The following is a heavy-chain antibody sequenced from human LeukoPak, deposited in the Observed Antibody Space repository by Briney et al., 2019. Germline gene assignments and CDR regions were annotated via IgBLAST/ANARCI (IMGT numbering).Heavy chain of an antibody. J-gene: IGHJ4*02. Sequence: GGSLRLSCAASGFTVSSNYMSWVRQAPGKGLEWVSVIYSGGSTYYADSVKGRFTISRDNSKNTLYLQMNSLRAEDTAVYYCATDESSSWYFDYWGQGTLVTVSS. CDR2: IYSGGST. CDR1: GFTVSSNY. D-gene: IGHD6-13*01. CDR3: ATDESSSWYFDY. V-gene: IGHV3-53*01.